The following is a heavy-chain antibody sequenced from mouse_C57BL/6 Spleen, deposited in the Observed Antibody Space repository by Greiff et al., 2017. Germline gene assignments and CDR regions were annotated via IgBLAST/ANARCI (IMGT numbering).Heavy chain of an antibody. CDR3: ARPPDSSGYLDY. J-gene: IGHJ2*01. CDR2: ISSGGSYT. V-gene: IGHV5-6*01. CDR1: GFTFSSYG. D-gene: IGHD3-2*02. Sequence: EVQLVESGGDLVKPGGSLKLSCAASGFTFSSYGMSWVRQTPDKRLEWVATISSGGSYTYYPDSVKGRFTISRDKAKNTLYLQMSSLKSEDTAMYYCARPPDSSGYLDYWGQGTTLTVSS.